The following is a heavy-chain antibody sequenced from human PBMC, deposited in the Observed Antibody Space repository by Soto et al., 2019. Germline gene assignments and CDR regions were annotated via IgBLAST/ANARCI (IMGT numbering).Heavy chain of an antibody. CDR1: GFTFSSYA. CDR3: AKSMGRMVLRAMVG. D-gene: IGHD3-10*01. J-gene: IGHJ6*02. CDR2: LSGTGGST. V-gene: IGHV3-23*01. Sequence: EVQLLESGGGLVQPGGSLRLSCAASGFTFSSYAMSWVRQAPGEGLEWVSALSGTGGSTHYADSVKGRFTISRDNSKNTLFLQMNSVRAEGRAVYYCAKSMGRMVLRAMVGWGQGTTGTVSS.